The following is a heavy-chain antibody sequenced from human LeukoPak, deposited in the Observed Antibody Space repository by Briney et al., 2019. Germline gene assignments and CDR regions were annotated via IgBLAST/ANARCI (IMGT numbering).Heavy chain of an antibody. CDR1: VFTSSGPG. CDR2: ISGNGASA. CDR3: AKSPGYWTHDY. J-gene: IGHJ4*02. V-gene: IGHV3-23*01. D-gene: IGHD1-1*01. Sequence: GGSLRLSCAASVFTSSGPGVTWVRQAPGKGLEWVSSISGNGASAYYADSVKGRFTVSTDNSKSTLYLQMNSLRADDTAVYYCAKSPGYWTHDYWGQGILVTVSS.